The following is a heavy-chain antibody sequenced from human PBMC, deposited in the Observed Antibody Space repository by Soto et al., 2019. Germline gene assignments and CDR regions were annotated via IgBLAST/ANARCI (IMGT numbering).Heavy chain of an antibody. CDR2: MSYDGSNE. CDR1: GFIFSTYV. D-gene: IGHD3-9*01. J-gene: IGHJ4*02. CDR3: AQSPSLTQRGCFDY. V-gene: IGHV3-30*18. Sequence: PGRSLRLSCAASGFIFSTYVIHWVRQAPGKGPEWVATMSYDGSNEYYADSVQGRFTISRDNSKNTLYLQMNSLTIEDTAMYYCAQSPSLTQRGCFDYWGQGAQVTLSS.